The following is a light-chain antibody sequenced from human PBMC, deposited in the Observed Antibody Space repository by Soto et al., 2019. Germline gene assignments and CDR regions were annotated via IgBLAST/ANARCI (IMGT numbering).Light chain of an antibody. CDR3: QQHSHWPPWT. Sequence: EVVLTQSPATLSLSPGQRAXRSCRASENVRTFVDWYQQKPGQAPRLLIYGASNRATGIPARFSGSGSGTDFTLTISNLEPEDFAVYYCQQHSHWPPWTFGQGTKVDIK. CDR2: GAS. CDR1: ENVRTF. J-gene: IGKJ1*01. V-gene: IGKV3-11*01.